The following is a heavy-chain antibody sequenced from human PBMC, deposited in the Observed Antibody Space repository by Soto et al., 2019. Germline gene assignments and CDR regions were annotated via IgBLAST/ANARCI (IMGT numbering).Heavy chain of an antibody. D-gene: IGHD6-6*01. V-gene: IGHV3-33*01. CDR2: IWYDGSNK. Sequence: QVQLVESGGGVVQPGRSLRLSCAASGFTFSSYGMHWVRQAPGKGLEWVAVIWYDGSNKYYADSVKGRFTISRDNAKNSLYLQMNSLRDEDTAVYYCARVSSSPLGWGQGTLVTVSS. CDR3: ARVSSSPLG. J-gene: IGHJ4*02. CDR1: GFTFSSYG.